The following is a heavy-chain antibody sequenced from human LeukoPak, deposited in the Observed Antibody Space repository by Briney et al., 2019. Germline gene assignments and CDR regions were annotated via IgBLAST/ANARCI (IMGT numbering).Heavy chain of an antibody. Sequence: MPSETLSLTCAVYGGSFSNYYWSWIRQPPGKGLERIGEINDSGRINYNPSLMSRVTVSVDTSKNQFSLRLTSVTATDTAVYYCARRWNYGRNYYIDVWGNGATVSVSS. D-gene: IGHD1-7*01. CDR1: GGSFSNYY. J-gene: IGHJ6*03. CDR3: ARRWNYGRNYYIDV. CDR2: INDSGRI. V-gene: IGHV4-34*01.